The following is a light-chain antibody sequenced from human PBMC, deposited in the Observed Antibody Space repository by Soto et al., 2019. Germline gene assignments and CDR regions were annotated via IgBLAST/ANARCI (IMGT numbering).Light chain of an antibody. Sequence: IVLTQSAGTLSLYPGERATLSCRASQSVNNNYLAWYQQKPGQAPRLLIYGASRRATGIPDRFSGSGSGTDFTLTISRLEPEDFAVYSCQQYGSSPLTFGGGTKVEIK. V-gene: IGKV3-20*01. CDR2: GAS. CDR3: QQYGSSPLT. CDR1: QSVNNNY. J-gene: IGKJ4*01.